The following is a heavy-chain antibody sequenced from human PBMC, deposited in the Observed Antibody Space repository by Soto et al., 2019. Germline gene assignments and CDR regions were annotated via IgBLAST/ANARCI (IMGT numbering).Heavy chain of an antibody. CDR3: ARGQGGRGYYYYGMDV. J-gene: IGHJ6*02. CDR2: IYYSGST. D-gene: IGHD3-10*01. CDR1: GGSISSYY. Sequence: SETLSLTCTVSGGSISSYYWSWIRQPPGKGLEWIGYIYYSGSTNYNPSLKSRVTISVDTSKNQFSLKLSSVTAADTAVYYCARGQGGRGYYYYGMDVWGQGTTVTVSS. V-gene: IGHV4-59*01.